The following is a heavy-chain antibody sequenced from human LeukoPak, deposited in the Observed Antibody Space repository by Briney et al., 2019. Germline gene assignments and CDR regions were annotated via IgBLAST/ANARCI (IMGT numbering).Heavy chain of an antibody. CDR2: INHSGST. V-gene: IGHV4-34*01. J-gene: IGHJ4*02. CDR3: ARGLAAAEEDY. Sequence: PSETLSLTCAVYGGSFSGYYWSWIRQPPGKGLEWIGEINHSGSTNYNPSLKSRVTISVDTSKNQFSLKLSSVTAADTAVYYCARGLAAAEEDYWGQGTLVTVSS. D-gene: IGHD6-13*01. CDR1: GGSFSGYY.